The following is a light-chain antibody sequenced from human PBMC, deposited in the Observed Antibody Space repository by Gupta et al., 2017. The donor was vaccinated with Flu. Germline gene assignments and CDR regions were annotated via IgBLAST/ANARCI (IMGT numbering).Light chain of an antibody. CDR1: QSIGTN. CDR2: GAS. CDR3: QQYYNWPPWT. Sequence: EIVMTQSPATLSVSPGERATLSCRASQSIGTNFAWYQQRPGQAPRLLIYGASTRATGIPARFSGSGSGTELTLTISSLQSEEFAVYYCQQYYNWPPWTFGQGTXVEIK. V-gene: IGKV3-15*01. J-gene: IGKJ1*01.